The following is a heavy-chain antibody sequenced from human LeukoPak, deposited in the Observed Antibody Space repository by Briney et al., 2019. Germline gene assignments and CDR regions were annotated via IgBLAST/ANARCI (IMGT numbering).Heavy chain of an antibody. CDR3: ARFRGSSNFDY. CDR2: INANSGGT. V-gene: IGHV1-2*02. D-gene: IGHD2-2*01. CDR1: GYTLTDYF. Sequence: ASVKVSCKASGYTLTDYFMHWVRQAPGQGLEWMGWINANSGGTNYAQNFQGRVTMTRDTSISTVYMELNRLRSDDTAVYYCARFRGSSNFDYWGQGTLVTVSS. J-gene: IGHJ4*02.